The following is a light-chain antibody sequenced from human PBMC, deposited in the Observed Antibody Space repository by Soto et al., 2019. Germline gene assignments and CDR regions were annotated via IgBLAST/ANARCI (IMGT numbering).Light chain of an antibody. Sequence: QSALTQPPSASGTPGQRVTISCSGSSSNIGSNTVNWFQQLPGTAPKLLIYSDNRRPSGVPGRFSGSKSGTSASLAISGLQSEDEADYYCAAWDDSLNGRHVFGTGTKATVL. CDR2: SDN. CDR1: SSNIGSNT. J-gene: IGLJ1*01. V-gene: IGLV1-44*01. CDR3: AAWDDSLNGRHV.